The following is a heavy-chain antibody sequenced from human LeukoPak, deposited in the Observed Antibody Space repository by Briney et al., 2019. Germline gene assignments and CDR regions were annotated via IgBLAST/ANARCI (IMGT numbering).Heavy chain of an antibody. CDR3: VRGTGY. Sequence: GALRLSCSVSGFTFSTYVMHWVRQAPGKGLEYVSAISSNGDNTYYADSVKGRFTISRDNSKNTLYLQMSSLRADDTAVYYCVRGTGYWGQGTLVTVSS. V-gene: IGHV3-64D*06. CDR2: ISSNGDNT. CDR1: GFTFSTYV. J-gene: IGHJ4*02.